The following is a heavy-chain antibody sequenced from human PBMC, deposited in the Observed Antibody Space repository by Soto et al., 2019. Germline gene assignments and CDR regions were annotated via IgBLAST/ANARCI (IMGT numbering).Heavy chain of an antibody. CDR1: GYAFTSYG. CDR3: ASTDGDYDWHVY. J-gene: IGHJ4*02. Sequence: GASVRGSCKASGYAFTSYGISWVRQAPGQGLEWMGWISAYNGNTNYAQKLQGRVTMTTDTSTSTAYMELRSLRSDDTAVYYCASTDGDYDWHVYWGQGTLVTVSS. CDR2: ISAYNGNT. D-gene: IGHD4-17*01. V-gene: IGHV1-18*01.